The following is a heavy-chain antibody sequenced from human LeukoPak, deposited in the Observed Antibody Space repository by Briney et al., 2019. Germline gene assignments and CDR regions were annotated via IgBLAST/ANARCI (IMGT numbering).Heavy chain of an antibody. CDR3: AKDLLWFGEAYYYHMDV. CDR1: GFTFSSYG. V-gene: IGHV3-30*02. Sequence: GGSLRLSCAASGFTFSSYGMHWVRQAPGKGLEWVAFIRYDGSNKYYADSVKGRFTISRDNSKNTLYLQMNSLRAEDTAVYYCAKDLLWFGEAYYYHMDVWGKGTTVTVSS. J-gene: IGHJ6*03. D-gene: IGHD3-10*01. CDR2: IRYDGSNK.